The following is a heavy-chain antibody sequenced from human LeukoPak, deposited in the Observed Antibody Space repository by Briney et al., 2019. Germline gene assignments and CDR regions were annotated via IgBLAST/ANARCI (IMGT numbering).Heavy chain of an antibody. CDR2: IWYDGRDK. D-gene: IGHD3-10*01. J-gene: IGHJ4*02. V-gene: IGHV3-33*08. CDR1: GFTFSSYD. CDR3: ARNFRSGSLDY. Sequence: GGSLRLSCAASGFTFSSYDMHWVRQAPGKGLEWVAVIWYDGRDKYYADSVKGRFTISRDNSKNMLYLQMNSLRAEDTAMYYCARNFRSGSLDYWGQGTLVTVSS.